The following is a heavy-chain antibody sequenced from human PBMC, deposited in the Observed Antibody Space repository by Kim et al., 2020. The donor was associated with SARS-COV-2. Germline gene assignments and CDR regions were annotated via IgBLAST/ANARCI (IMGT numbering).Heavy chain of an antibody. D-gene: IGHD3-22*01. CDR1: GGSFSGYY. CDR2: INHSGST. J-gene: IGHJ4*02. CDR3: ARVSPYYYDSSGYYYGNSGLDY. V-gene: IGHV4-34*01. Sequence: SETLSLTCAVYGGSFSGYYWSWIRQPPGKGLEWIGEINHSGSTNYNPSLKSRVTISVDTSKNQFSLKLSSVTAADTAVYYCARVSPYYYDSSGYYYGNSGLDYWGQGTLVTVSS.